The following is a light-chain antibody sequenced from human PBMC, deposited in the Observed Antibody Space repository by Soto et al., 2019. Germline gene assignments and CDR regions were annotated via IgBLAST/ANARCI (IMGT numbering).Light chain of an antibody. CDR1: QSVSSN. J-gene: IGKJ1*01. CDR2: GAS. CDR3: QQYNNWPQGT. Sequence: EIVMTHSPATLSVSPCERATLSFSASQSVSSNLAWYQQKPGQAPRLLIYGASTRATGIPARFSGSGSGTEFTLTISSLQSEDFAVYYCQQYNNWPQGTFGQGTKVDI. V-gene: IGKV3-15*01.